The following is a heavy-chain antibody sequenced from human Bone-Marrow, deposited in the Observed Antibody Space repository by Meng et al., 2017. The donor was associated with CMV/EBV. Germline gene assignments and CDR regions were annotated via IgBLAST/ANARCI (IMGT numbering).Heavy chain of an antibody. V-gene: IGHV3-23*01. Sequence: GGSLRLSCAASGFTFSSYAITWVRQAPGKGLEWVSAISASGSSTYYADSVKGRFTISRDNTKNSLYLQMNSLRAEDTAVYYCVREPDYYGMDVWGQGTTVTVSS. J-gene: IGHJ6*02. CDR2: ISASGSST. CDR3: VREPDYYGMDV. CDR1: GFTFSSYA.